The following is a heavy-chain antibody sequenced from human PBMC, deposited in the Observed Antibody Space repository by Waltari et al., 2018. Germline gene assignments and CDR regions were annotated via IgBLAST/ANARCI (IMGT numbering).Heavy chain of an antibody. V-gene: IGHV3-7*01. D-gene: IGHD3-16*01. CDR3: AREDWGDY. CDR2: IKQDGSEK. Sequence: EVQLVESGGGLVQPGGSLRLSCAASGFTVSSNYMSWFRQAPGKGLGWVANIKQDGSEKYYVDSVKGRFTISRDNAKNSLYLQMNSLRAEDTAVYYCAREDWGDYWGQGTLVTVSS. J-gene: IGHJ4*02. CDR1: GFTVSSNY.